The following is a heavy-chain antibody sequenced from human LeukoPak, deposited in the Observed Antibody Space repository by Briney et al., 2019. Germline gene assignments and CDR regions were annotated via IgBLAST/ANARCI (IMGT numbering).Heavy chain of an antibody. CDR3: AKSIYFDF. CDR2: ISSSGGST. Sequence: GRSLRLSCAASGFTFSSYAMHWVRQAPGKGLEWVSAISSSGGSTYYADFVKGRFTISRDNSKNTLYLQMNSLRAEDTAVYYCAKSIYFDFWGQGTLVTVSS. V-gene: IGHV3-23*01. CDR1: GFTFSSYA. J-gene: IGHJ4*02.